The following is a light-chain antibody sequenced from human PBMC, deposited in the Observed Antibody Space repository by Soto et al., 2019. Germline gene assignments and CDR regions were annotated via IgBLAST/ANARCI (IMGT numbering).Light chain of an antibody. CDR1: SSDVGGYNY. V-gene: IGLV2-23*03. J-gene: IGLJ1*01. Sequence: QSALTQPASVSGSPGQSITISCTGTSSDVGGYNYVSWYQQHPGKAPKLMIYEGSKRPSGVSNRFSGSKSGNTASLTISGLQAEDEADYYCCSYAGSSTFVFGTGTMLTVL. CDR2: EGS. CDR3: CSYAGSSTFV.